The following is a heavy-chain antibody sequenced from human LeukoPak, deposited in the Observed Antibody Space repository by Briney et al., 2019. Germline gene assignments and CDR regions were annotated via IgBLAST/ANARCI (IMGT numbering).Heavy chain of an antibody. CDR3: ARMTVGYSSSWYDYYYGMDV. D-gene: IGHD6-13*01. J-gene: IGHJ6*02. CDR2: ISLNNGNT. Sequence: ASVKVSCKASGYAFDYYGITWVRQAPGQGLEWVGWISLNNGNTHYTKYAQKFQGRVTLTADTSTATAYMELRGLRSDDTAVYYCARMTVGYSSSWYDYYYGMDVWGQGTTVTVSS. V-gene: IGHV1-18*01. CDR1: GYAFDYYG.